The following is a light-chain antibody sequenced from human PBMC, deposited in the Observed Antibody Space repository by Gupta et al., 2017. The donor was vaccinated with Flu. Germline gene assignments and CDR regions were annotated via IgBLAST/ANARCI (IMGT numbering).Light chain of an antibody. Sequence: VTPGEPASISCRSSQSRLQSTGYNYLDWYVQKPGQSPQLLIYLGSTRASGVPDRFSGSGSGTDFTLKINRVEAEDVGVYFCMQALQTPLTFGGGTNVEIQ. J-gene: IGKJ4*01. CDR3: MQALQTPLT. V-gene: IGKV2-28*01. CDR1: QSRLQSTGYNY. CDR2: LGS.